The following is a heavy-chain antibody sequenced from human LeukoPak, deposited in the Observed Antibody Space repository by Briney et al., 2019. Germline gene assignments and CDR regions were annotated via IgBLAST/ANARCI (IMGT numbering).Heavy chain of an antibody. D-gene: IGHD6-19*01. V-gene: IGHV3-7*04. CDR2: IKQDGSEK. J-gene: IGHJ4*02. Sequence: GGSLGLSCAGSGFTFSSYWMNWVRQAPGKGLEWVANIKQDGSEKYYMDSVKGRFTISRGNAKNSLYPQMNSLRADDTAVYFCAGGSGWLIDYWGQGTLVTVSS. CDR3: AGGSGWLIDY. CDR1: GFTFSSYW.